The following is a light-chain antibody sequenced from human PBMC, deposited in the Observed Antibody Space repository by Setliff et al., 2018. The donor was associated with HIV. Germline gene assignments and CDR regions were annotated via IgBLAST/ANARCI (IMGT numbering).Light chain of an antibody. Sequence: QSVLAQPASVSGSPGQSTTISCTGTSSDVGGYNYVPWYQHHPGKAPKLMIYDVSNRPSGVSNRFSGSKSGNTASLTISGLQAEDEADYYCSSYTSSNTFDVFGTGTKGTVL. V-gene: IGLV2-14*01. J-gene: IGLJ1*01. CDR2: DVS. CDR1: SSDVGGYNY. CDR3: SSYTSSNTFDV.